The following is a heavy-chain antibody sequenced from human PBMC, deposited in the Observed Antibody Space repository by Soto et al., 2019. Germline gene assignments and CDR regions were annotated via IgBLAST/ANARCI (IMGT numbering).Heavy chain of an antibody. CDR3: AKVGLGYCSGGSCYIDY. CDR1: GFTFSSYG. J-gene: IGHJ4*02. CDR2: ISYDGSNK. Sequence: PGGSLRLSCAASGFTFSSYGMHWVRQAPGKGLEWVAVISYDGSNKYYADSVKGRFTISRDNSKNTLYLQMNSLRAEDTAVYYCAKVGLGYCSGGSCYIDYWGQGTLVTVS. V-gene: IGHV3-30*18. D-gene: IGHD2-15*01.